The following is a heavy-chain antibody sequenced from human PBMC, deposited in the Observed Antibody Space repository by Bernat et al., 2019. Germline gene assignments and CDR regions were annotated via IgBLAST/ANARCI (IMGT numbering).Heavy chain of an antibody. D-gene: IGHD3-16*02. CDR1: GFTVSSHY. Sequence: EVQLVETGGGLIQPGGSLRLSCAASGFTVSSHYMSWVRQAPGRGLEWVSVIYSGGNTYYTDSVKGRFTISRDNSKNTLYLQMNSLRAEDTAVYCCARLGGVIAWGMDWGQGTLVTVSS. CDR2: IYSGGNT. CDR3: ARLGGVIAWGMD. V-gene: IGHV3-53*02. J-gene: IGHJ4*02.